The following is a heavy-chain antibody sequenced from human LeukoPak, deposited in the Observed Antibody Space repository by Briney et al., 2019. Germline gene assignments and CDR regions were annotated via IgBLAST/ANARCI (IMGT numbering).Heavy chain of an antibody. V-gene: IGHV3-23*01. Sequence: PGGSLRLSCAASGFTFSTYAMSWVRQAPGKGLEWVSAISGSDGNTYYADSVKGRFTISRDNSKNTLYLQMNSLRAEDTAVYYCAQESSFKRLVGWFGELAYWGQGTLVTVSS. CDR2: ISGSDGNT. J-gene: IGHJ4*02. CDR3: AQESSFKRLVGWFGELAY. D-gene: IGHD3-10*01. CDR1: GFTFSTYA.